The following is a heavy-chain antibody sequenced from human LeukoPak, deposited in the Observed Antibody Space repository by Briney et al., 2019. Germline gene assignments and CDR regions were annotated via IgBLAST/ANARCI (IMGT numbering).Heavy chain of an antibody. D-gene: IGHD2-2*01. J-gene: IGHJ2*01. Sequence: GGSLRLSCAASGFTFSSYWMSWVRQAPGKGLEWVANIKQDGSEKYYVDSVKGRFTISRDNAKNSLYLQMNSLRAEDTAVYYCARGGSYCSSTRCYDTLGYFDLWGRGTLVTVSS. CDR3: ARGGSYCSSTRCYDTLGYFDL. CDR1: GFTFSSYW. CDR2: IKQDGSEK. V-gene: IGHV3-7*01.